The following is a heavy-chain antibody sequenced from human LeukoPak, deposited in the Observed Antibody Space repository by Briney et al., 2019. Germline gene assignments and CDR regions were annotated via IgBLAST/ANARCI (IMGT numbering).Heavy chain of an antibody. CDR2: ISGYGEYT. V-gene: IGHV3-23*01. D-gene: IGHD3/OR15-3a*01. Sequence: GGSLRLSCAASGFTFSSYAMSWVRQAPGKGLEWASGISGYGEYTFYADSVKGRFTISRENSKNTLYLQMNSLRAEDTAVYYCAKSSSLGFGLYFYGVDVWGQGTTVTVSS. J-gene: IGHJ6*02. CDR3: AKSSSLGFGLYFYGVDV. CDR1: GFTFSSYA.